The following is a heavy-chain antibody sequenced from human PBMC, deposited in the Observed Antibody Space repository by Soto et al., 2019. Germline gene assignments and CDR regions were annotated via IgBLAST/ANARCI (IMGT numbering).Heavy chain of an antibody. CDR2: VNSDGDTT. D-gene: IGHD3-16*01. CDR3: ASNYAYAEGYYFYGIDV. V-gene: IGHV3-74*01. CDR1: GFTFRNYW. Sequence: GGSLRLSCAASGFTFRNYWVHWVRQAPGKGLVRVSRVNSDGDTTYYADSVKGRLTISRDNAKNTLHLQMNSLGAEDTAVYYCASNYAYAEGYYFYGIDVWGQGTTVTVSS. J-gene: IGHJ6*02.